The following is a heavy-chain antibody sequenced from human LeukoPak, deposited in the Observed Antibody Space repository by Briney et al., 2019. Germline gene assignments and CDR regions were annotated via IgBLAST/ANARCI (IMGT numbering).Heavy chain of an antibody. CDR3: ARDGYYDFWSGYSYYYYYMDV. Sequence: ASVKVSCKASGYTFFTYGISWVRQAPGQGLEWMGWISAYNGNTNYAQKLQGRVTMTTDTSTSTAYMELRSLRSDDTAVYYCARDGYYDFWSGYSYYYYYMDVWGKGTTVTVSS. CDR1: GYTFFTYG. V-gene: IGHV1-18*01. J-gene: IGHJ6*03. D-gene: IGHD3-3*01. CDR2: ISAYNGNT.